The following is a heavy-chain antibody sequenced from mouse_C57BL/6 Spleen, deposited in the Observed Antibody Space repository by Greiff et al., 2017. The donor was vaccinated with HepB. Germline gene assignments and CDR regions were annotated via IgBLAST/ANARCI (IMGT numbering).Heavy chain of an antibody. J-gene: IGHJ4*01. CDR3: ASRSPELAFYAMEY. CDR2: IYPGDGDT. V-gene: IGHV1-82*01. CDR1: GYAFSSSW. Sequence: QVQLQQSGPELVKPGASVKISCKASGYAFSSSWMNWVKQRPGKGLEWIGRIYPGDGDTNYNGKFKGKATLTADKSSSTAYMQLSSLTSEDSAVYFCASRSPELAFYAMEYWGQGTSVTVSS. D-gene: IGHD4-1*01.